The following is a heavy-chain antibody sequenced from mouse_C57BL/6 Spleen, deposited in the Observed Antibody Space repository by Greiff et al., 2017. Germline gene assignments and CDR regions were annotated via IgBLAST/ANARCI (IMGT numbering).Heavy chain of an antibody. J-gene: IGHJ2*01. CDR1: GYTFTDYY. Sequence: VKLVESGPELVKPGASVKISCKASGYTFTDYYINWVKQRPGQGLEWIGWIFPGSGSTYYNEKFKGKATLTVDKSSSTAYMLLSSLTSEDSAVYFCARRSYYYGSSLFDYWGQGTTLTVSS. D-gene: IGHD1-1*01. CDR2: IFPGSGST. CDR3: ARRSYYYGSSLFDY. V-gene: IGHV1-75*01.